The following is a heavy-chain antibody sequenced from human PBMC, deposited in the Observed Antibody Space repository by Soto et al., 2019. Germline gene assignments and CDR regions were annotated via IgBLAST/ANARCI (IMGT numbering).Heavy chain of an antibody. CDR2: IYYSGST. Sequence: PSETLSLTCTVSGGSISSSSYYWGWIRQPPGKGLEWIGSIYYSGSTYYNPSLKSRVTISVDTSKNQFSLKLSSVTAADTAVYYCARHWGYYGSGSYLNWFDPWGQGTLVTVSS. CDR3: ARHWGYYGSGSYLNWFDP. CDR1: GGSISSSSYY. V-gene: IGHV4-39*01. D-gene: IGHD3-10*01. J-gene: IGHJ5*02.